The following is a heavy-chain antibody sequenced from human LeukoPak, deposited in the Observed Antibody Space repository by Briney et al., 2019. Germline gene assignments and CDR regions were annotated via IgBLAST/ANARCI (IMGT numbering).Heavy chain of an antibody. CDR1: GYSISSGYY. V-gene: IGHV4-38-2*02. J-gene: IGHJ1*01. CDR3: PRLKYYYDSSGSRAEYFQH. Sequence: SETLSLTCTVSGYSISSGYYWGWIRQPPGKGLEWIGSIYHSGSTYYNPSLKSRVTISVDTSKNQFSLKLSSVTAADTAVYYCPRLKYYYDSSGSRAEYFQHWGQGTLVTASS. CDR2: IYHSGST. D-gene: IGHD3-22*01.